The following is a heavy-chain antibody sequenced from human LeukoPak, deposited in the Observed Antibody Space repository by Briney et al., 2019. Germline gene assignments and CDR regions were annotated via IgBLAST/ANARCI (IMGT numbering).Heavy chain of an antibody. V-gene: IGHV1-46*01. Sequence: ASVKVSCKTSGYSFTSYYMHWVRQAPGQGLEWMGIINPSGGSTTYAQKFQGRLTMTSDTSTSTVYMELSRLRSDDTAVYYCARGITRRDGYNFGYWGQGTLVTVSS. CDR3: ARGITRRDGYNFGY. CDR2: INPSGGST. J-gene: IGHJ4*02. D-gene: IGHD5-24*01. CDR1: GYSFTSYY.